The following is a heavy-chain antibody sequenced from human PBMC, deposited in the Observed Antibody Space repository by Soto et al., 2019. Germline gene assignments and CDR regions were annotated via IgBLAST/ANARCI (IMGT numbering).Heavy chain of an antibody. D-gene: IGHD3-16*01. Sequence: XETLSVPSSDSGVSTRNAYLALIRQSTGKGLEWIGSNSTSGNTNYNPSLNSRLTMSVDTSKNQVSLKLTSVTAADTAVYYCARGGGVPALGDPWGQGTLVTVSS. CDR1: GVSTRNAY. V-gene: IGHV4-4*07. CDR2: NSTSGNT. J-gene: IGHJ5*02. CDR3: ARGGGVPALGDP.